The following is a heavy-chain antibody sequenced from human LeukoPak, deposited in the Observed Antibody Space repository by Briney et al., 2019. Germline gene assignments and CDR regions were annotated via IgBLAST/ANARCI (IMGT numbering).Heavy chain of an antibody. D-gene: IGHD2-8*02. CDR2: ISSRSTYI. Sequence: GGSLRLSCTASGFSFSDYYVSWIGQAPGKGLEWISYISSRSTYISDADSVKGRFTISRDNAKNLLFLQMNSLRVEDTALYYCTRGGTGAFDYWGQGIPVTVSS. CDR1: GFSFSDYY. CDR3: TRGGTGAFDY. V-gene: IGHV3-11*06. J-gene: IGHJ4*02.